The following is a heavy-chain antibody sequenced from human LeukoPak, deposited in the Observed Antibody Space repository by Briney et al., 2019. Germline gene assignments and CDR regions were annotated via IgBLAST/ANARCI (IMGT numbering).Heavy chain of an antibody. Sequence: GGSLRLSCAASGFTFSSYAMSWVRQAPGKGLEWVSAISGSGGSTYYADSVKGRFTISRDNSMNTLYLQMNSLRAEDTAVYYCAKDRGYYDILTGYNNWFDPWGQGTLVTVSS. CDR2: ISGSGGST. V-gene: IGHV3-23*01. J-gene: IGHJ5*02. CDR3: AKDRGYYDILTGYNNWFDP. CDR1: GFTFSSYA. D-gene: IGHD3-9*01.